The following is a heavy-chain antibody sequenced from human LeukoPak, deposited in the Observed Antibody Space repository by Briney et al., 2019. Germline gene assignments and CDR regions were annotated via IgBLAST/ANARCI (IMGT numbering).Heavy chain of an antibody. CDR2: ISYYGSNK. D-gene: IGHD4/OR15-4a*01. CDR3: ARRAGAYSHPYDY. J-gene: IGHJ4*02. V-gene: IGHV3-30*14. Sequence: GGSLRLSCAASGITFSNYAMSWVRQAPGKGLEWVAVISYYGSNKYYADSVKGRFTISRDNSKNTLYLQMNSLRAEDTAVYYCARRAGAYSHPYDYWGQGTLVTVSS. CDR1: GITFSNYA.